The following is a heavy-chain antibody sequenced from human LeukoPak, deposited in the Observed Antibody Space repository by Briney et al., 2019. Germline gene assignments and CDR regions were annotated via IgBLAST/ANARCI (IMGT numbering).Heavy chain of an antibody. CDR2: IGGSDGKT. V-gene: IGHV3-23*01. CDR3: ARSSRELGGYAPWELMPPFDY. D-gene: IGHD1-7*01. J-gene: IGHJ4*02. CDR1: GFTFRSYA. Sequence: GGSLRLSCAASGFTFRSYAMSWVRQAPGNGLEWVSAIGGSDGKTYYADSVKGRFTISRDNAKNSLYLQMNSLRAEDTAVYYCARSSRELGGYAPWELMPPFDYWGQGTLVTVSS.